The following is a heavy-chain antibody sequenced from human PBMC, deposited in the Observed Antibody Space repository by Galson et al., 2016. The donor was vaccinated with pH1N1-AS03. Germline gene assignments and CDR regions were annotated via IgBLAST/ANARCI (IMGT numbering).Heavy chain of an antibody. J-gene: IGHJ6*02. Sequence: SLRLSCAASGFTFSSYAMNWVRQAPGKGLEWVSTYTGSGGTTYYADSVKGRFTISRDNSKNTLYVQMNSLRVEDTAVYYCAKGKKLYGYNLLHQYYAMDVWGQGTTVTVSS. CDR2: YTGSGGTT. V-gene: IGHV3-23*01. D-gene: IGHD5-24*01. CDR3: AKGKKLYGYNLLHQYYAMDV. CDR1: GFTFSSYA.